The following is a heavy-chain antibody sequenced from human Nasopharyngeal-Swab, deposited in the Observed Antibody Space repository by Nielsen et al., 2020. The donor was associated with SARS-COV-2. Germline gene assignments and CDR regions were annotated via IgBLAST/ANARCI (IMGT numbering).Heavy chain of an antibody. J-gene: IGHJ4*02. Sequence: SVKVSCKASGGTFSSYAISWVRQAPGQGLEWMGGIIPIFGTANYAQEFQGRVTITADKSTSTAYMELSSLRSEDTAVYYCARVGAFRGNYGDYEVYWGQGTLVTVSS. CDR1: GGTFSSYA. V-gene: IGHV1-69*06. CDR2: IIPIFGTA. CDR3: ARVGAFRGNYGDYEVY. D-gene: IGHD4-17*01.